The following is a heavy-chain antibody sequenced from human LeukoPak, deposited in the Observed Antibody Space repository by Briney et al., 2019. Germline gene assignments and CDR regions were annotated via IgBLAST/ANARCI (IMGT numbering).Heavy chain of an antibody. Sequence: SETLSLTCAVYGGSFTEYHWSWIRQPPGKSLEWIGGINYTGRTHYNPSLTSRVTISIDMSERQFSLRLTSVTAADTAVYYCARERRVEVSARQTVAFDMWAQGTMVIVSS. J-gene: IGHJ3*02. D-gene: IGHD5/OR15-5a*01. CDR1: GGSFTEYH. CDR3: ARERRVEVSARQTVAFDM. CDR2: INYTGRT. V-gene: IGHV4-34*01.